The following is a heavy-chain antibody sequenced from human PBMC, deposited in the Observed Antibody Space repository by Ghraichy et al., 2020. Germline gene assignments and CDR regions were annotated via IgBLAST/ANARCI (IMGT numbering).Heavy chain of an antibody. CDR3: GRSNNWGSYAFDI. V-gene: IGHV4-30-2*01. D-gene: IGHD7-27*01. Sequence: SETLSLTCAVSGGSISSGGYSWSWIRQPPGKGLEWIGYIYHSGSTYYNPSLKSRVTISVDRSKNQFSLKLSSVTAADTAVYYCGRSNNWGSYAFDIWGQGTMVTVSS. J-gene: IGHJ3*02. CDR1: GGSISSGGYS. CDR2: IYHSGST.